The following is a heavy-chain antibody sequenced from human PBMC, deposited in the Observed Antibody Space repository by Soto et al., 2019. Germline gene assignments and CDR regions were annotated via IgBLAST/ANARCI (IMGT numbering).Heavy chain of an antibody. V-gene: IGHV3-48*02. J-gene: IGHJ4*02. CDR2: IDGGSSAI. CDR3: TREGS. Sequence: GGSLRLSCAASGFIFSDYSMNWGRQFPGKGLEWIAYIDGGSSAIHYTDSVKGRFTISRDNARNSLYLQMNSLRDEDAAVYYCTREGSWGRGTQVTVSS. CDR1: GFIFSDYS.